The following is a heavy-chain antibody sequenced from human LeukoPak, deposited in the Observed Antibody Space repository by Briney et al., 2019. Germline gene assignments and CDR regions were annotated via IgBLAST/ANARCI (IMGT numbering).Heavy chain of an antibody. CDR1: GGSISSSSYY. J-gene: IGHJ4*02. Sequence: PSETLSVTCTVSGGSISSSSYYWGWIRQPPGKGLEWIGSIYYSGSTYYNPSLKSRVTISVDTSKNQFSLKLSSVTAADTAVYYCASQKRHYYDSSGPPTFWGQGTLVTVSS. V-gene: IGHV4-39*07. CDR2: IYYSGST. CDR3: ASQKRHYYDSSGPPTF. D-gene: IGHD3-22*01.